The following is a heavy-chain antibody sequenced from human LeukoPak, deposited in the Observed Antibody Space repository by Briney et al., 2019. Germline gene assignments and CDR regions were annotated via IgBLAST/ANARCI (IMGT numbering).Heavy chain of an antibody. CDR2: ISSSSSYI. D-gene: IGHD4-17*01. CDR3: ARDHGDYGDYVWGDDAFDI. CDR1: GFTFSSYS. V-gene: IGHV3-21*01. J-gene: IGHJ3*02. Sequence: GGSLRLSCAASGFTFSSYSMNWVRQAPGKGLEWVSSISSSSSYIYYADSVKGRFTISRDNAKNSLYLQMNSLRAEDTAVYYCARDHGDYGDYVWGDDAFDIWGQGTMVTVSS.